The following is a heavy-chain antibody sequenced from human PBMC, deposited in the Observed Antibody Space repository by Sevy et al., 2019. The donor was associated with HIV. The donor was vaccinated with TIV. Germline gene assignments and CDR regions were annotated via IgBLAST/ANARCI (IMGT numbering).Heavy chain of an antibody. D-gene: IGHD3-9*01. CDR1: GYTFTSYN. V-gene: IGHV1-18*04. Sequence: ASVKVSCKASGYTFTSYNISWVRQAPGQGLEWMGWISAYNGNTNYAQKLQGRVTMTTDTSTSTAYMELRSLRSDDTAVDYCATSYYDILTGYDNWFDPWGQGTMVTVSS. J-gene: IGHJ5*02. CDR2: ISAYNGNT. CDR3: ATSYYDILTGYDNWFDP.